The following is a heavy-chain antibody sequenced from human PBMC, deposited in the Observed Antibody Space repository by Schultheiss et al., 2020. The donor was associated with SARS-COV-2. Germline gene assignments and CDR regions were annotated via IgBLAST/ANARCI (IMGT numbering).Heavy chain of an antibody. Sequence: SETLSLTCTVSGGSISSGGYYWSWIRQHPGKGLEWIGYIYYSGSTYYNPSLKSRVTISVDTSKNKFSLKLSSVTAADTAVYYCARLTPPPDSSGYYDAFDIWGQGTMVTVSS. CDR1: GGSISSGGYY. CDR2: IYYSGST. J-gene: IGHJ3*02. D-gene: IGHD3-22*01. CDR3: ARLTPPPDSSGYYDAFDI. V-gene: IGHV4-31*03.